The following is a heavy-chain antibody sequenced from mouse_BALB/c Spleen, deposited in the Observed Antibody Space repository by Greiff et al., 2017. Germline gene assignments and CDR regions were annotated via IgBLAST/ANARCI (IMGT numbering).Heavy chain of an antibody. J-gene: IGHJ3*01. Sequence: EVQLVESGGGLVQPGGSMKLSCVASGFTFSSYWMSWVRQSPEKGLEWVAEIRLKSDNYATHYAESVKGKFTISRDDSKSRLYLQMNSLRAEDTGIYYCTGGRAYWGQGTVVTVSA. V-gene: IGHV6-3*01. CDR2: IRLKSDNYAT. CDR1: GFTFSSYW. CDR3: TGGRAY.